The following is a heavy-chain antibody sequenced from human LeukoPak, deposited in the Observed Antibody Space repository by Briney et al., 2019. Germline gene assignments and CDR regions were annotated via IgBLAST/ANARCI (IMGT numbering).Heavy chain of an antibody. Sequence: GSLRLSCAASGFTFSDAWMSWVRQAPGKGLEWIGNLFDSGNTHYNPSLRSRLTMSVDTSKNQFSLKLSSVTAADTAVYYCARHTRPGYSGYENAFDIWGQGNMVTVSS. CDR3: ARHTRPGYSGYENAFDI. CDR2: LFDSGNT. V-gene: IGHV4-34*12. D-gene: IGHD5-12*01. CDR1: GFTFSDAW. J-gene: IGHJ3*02.